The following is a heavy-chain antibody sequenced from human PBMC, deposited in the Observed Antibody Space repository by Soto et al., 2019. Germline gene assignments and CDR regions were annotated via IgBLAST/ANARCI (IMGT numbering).Heavy chain of an antibody. CDR2: ISWNSGSI. CDR3: AKEIGCGGGSTSCYMGFEPFGY. CDR1: GFTFDDYA. J-gene: IGHJ4*02. Sequence: PGGSLRLSCAASGFTFDDYAMHWVRQAPGKGLEWVSGISWNSGSIGYADSVRGRFTISRDNAKNSLYLQMNSLRAEDTALYYCAKEIGCGGGSTSCYMGFEPFGYWGQGTLVTVSS. V-gene: IGHV3-9*01. D-gene: IGHD2-2*02.